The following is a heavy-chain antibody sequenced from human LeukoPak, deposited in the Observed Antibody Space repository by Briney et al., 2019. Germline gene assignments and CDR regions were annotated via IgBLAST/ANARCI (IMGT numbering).Heavy chain of an antibody. CDR3: ARGHSTGCFDY. CDR2: INSGGSDS. V-gene: IGHV3-74*01. Sequence: PGGSLRLSCAASGFTFSSYWIHWVRQAPRKGLVWVSRINSGGSDSIYADSVKGRFTISRDNAQNTVYLQMNSLRAEDTAIYYCARGHSTGCFDYWGQGTLVTVSS. CDR1: GFTFSSYW. J-gene: IGHJ4*02. D-gene: IGHD1-14*01.